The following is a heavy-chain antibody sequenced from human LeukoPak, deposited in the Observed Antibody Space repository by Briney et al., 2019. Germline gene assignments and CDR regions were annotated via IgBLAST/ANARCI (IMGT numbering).Heavy chain of an antibody. CDR1: GFTFSNDA. Sequence: GGSLRLSCAASGFTFSNDAMTWVRQAPGKGLEWVSGISGSGVSTYYADSVKGRFTISRDNSKNTLSLQMNSLRAEDTAISHCDSAPRPDPRPPFDYWGQGILVTVSS. CDR2: ISGSGVST. D-gene: IGHD6-6*01. J-gene: IGHJ4*02. V-gene: IGHV3-23*01. CDR3: DSAPRPDPRPPFDY.